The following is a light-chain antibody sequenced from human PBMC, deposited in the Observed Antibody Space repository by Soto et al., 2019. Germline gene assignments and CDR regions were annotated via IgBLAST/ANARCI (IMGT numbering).Light chain of an antibody. CDR2: EVN. V-gene: IGLV2-18*02. J-gene: IGLJ1*01. CDR1: SSDIGTYNR. CDR3: NSFTTSNTYV. Sequence: QSVLAQPASVSGSPGQSITISCIGTSSDIGTYNRVSWYQQPPGTAPKLIIYEVNNRPSGVPDRFSGSKSGNTASLIISGLQAEDEADYDCNSFTTSNTYVLGTGTKVTVL.